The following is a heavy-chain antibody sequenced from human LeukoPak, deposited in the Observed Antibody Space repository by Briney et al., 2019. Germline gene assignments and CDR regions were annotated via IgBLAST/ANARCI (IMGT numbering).Heavy chain of an antibody. V-gene: IGHV3-48*04. CDR2: ISSSSSTI. CDR1: GFTFSSYS. Sequence: GGSLRLSCAASGFTFSSYSMNWVRQAPGKGLEWGSYISSSSSTIYYADSVKGRFTISRDNAKNSLYLQMNSLRAEDTAVYYCARDIPLAAAGDHDAFDIWGQGTMVTVSS. J-gene: IGHJ3*02. D-gene: IGHD3-3*02. CDR3: ARDIPLAAAGDHDAFDI.